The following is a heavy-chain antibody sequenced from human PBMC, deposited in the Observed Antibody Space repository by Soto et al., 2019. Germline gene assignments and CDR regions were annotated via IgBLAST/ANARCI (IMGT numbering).Heavy chain of an antibody. CDR3: ARDKDWAFDY. V-gene: IGHV3-48*04. D-gene: IGHD3-9*01. CDR1: VFTFSSYS. CDR2: IFVTSTPI. J-gene: IGHJ4*02. Sequence: GGSLRLSCVASVFTFSSYSMVWVRQAPGKGLEWISYIFVTSTPIYYADSVKGRFTVPRDNTQNSLFLLMNSLRAEDTAIYYCARDKDWAFDYWGQGTLVTVSS.